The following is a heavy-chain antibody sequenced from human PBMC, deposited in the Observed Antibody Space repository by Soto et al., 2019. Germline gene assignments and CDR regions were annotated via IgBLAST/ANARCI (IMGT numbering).Heavy chain of an antibody. J-gene: IGHJ6*02. D-gene: IGHD2-15*01. Sequence: GGSLRLSCVASGFTFGNYGMHWVRQAPGKGLEWVAVISYDGSNKYYADSVKGRFTISRDNSKNTLYLQMTSLRTEDTALYYCAKLDEGGLQYAYYAMDVWGQGTTVTV. V-gene: IGHV3-30*18. CDR1: GFTFGNYG. CDR3: AKLDEGGLQYAYYAMDV. CDR2: ISYDGSNK.